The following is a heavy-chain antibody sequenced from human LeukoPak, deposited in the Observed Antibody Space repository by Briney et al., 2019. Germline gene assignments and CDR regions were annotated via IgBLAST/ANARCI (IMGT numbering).Heavy chain of an antibody. CDR1: GFTFDDYA. J-gene: IGHJ6*02. CDR2: ISWNSGSI. CDR3: AKSSFRYDSSGPPSGMDV. V-gene: IGHV3-9*01. Sequence: GGSLRLSCAASGFTFDDYAMHWVRQAPGKGLEWVSGISWNSGSIGYADSVKGRFTISRDNTKNSLYLQMNSLRAEDTALCYCAKSSFRYDSSGPPSGMDVWGQGTTVTVSS. D-gene: IGHD3-22*01.